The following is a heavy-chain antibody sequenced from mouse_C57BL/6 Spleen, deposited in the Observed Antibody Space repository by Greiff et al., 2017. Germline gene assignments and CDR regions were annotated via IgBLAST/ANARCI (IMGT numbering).Heavy chain of an antibody. J-gene: IGHJ4*01. CDR1: GFTFSDYG. D-gene: IGHD2-2*01. Sequence: DVLLVESGGGLVQPGASLKLSCAASGFTFSDYGMAWVRQAPRKGPEWVAFISNLAYSTYYADTVTGRSTISRENAKNTLYLEMSSLTSEDTAVYYCARREGGYDGRDYAMDDWGQGTSVTVSS. CDR2: ISNLAYST. V-gene: IGHV5-15*04. CDR3: ARREGGYDGRDYAMDD.